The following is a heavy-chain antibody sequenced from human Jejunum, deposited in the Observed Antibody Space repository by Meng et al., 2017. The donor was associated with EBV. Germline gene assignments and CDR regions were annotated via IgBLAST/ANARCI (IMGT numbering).Heavy chain of an antibody. V-gene: IGHV1-3*01. CDR3: AKTGSTPPGNWFDR. CDR2: SDAGNGNT. J-gene: IGHJ5*02. Sequence: VQLGQAGTGVREPGAPEKCSCKPSGYPFTLHAIHWVRQGTGQNREWMGGSDAGNGNTKYTQKFQDRVTSTRATSATTAYMELSSLRSEDTAVYYCAKTGSTPPGNWFDRWGQGALVTVSS. D-gene: IGHD1-14*01. CDR1: GYPFTLHA.